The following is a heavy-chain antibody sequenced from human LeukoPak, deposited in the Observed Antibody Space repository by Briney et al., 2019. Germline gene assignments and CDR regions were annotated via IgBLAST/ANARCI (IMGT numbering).Heavy chain of an antibody. CDR1: GYTFTSYG. CDR2: ISAYNGNT. J-gene: IGHJ3*02. CDR3: ARERGYSYGSTGAFDI. D-gene: IGHD5-18*01. Sequence: ASVKVSCKASGYTFTSYGISWVRQAPGQGLEWMGWISAYNGNTIYAQKLQGRVTMTTDTSTSTVYMELSSLRSEDTAVYYCARERGYSYGSTGAFDIWGQGTMVTVSS. V-gene: IGHV1-18*01.